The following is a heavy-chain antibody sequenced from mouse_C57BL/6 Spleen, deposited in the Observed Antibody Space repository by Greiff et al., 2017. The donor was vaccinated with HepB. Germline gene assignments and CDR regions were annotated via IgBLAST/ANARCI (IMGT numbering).Heavy chain of an antibody. V-gene: IGHV1-22*01. D-gene: IGHD2-4*01. J-gene: IGHJ3*01. CDR1: GYTFTDYN. CDR2: INPNNGGT. CDR3: ARGGLYDYGWFAY. Sequence: VQLQQSGPELVKPGASVKMSCKASGYTFTDYNMHWVKQSHGKSLEWIGYINPNNGGTSYNQKFKGKATLTVNKSSSTAYMELRSLTSEDSAVYYCARGGLYDYGWFAYWGQGTLVTVSA.